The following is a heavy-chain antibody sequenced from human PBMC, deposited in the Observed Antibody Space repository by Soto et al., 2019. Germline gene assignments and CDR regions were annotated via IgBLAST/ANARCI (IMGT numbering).Heavy chain of an antibody. J-gene: IGHJ5*02. V-gene: IGHV3-23*01. CDR2: ISSSGGST. CDR1: GFTFSSYA. CDR3: AKGTFWSGYYEGSYGLDP. D-gene: IGHD3-3*01. Sequence: GGSLRLSCAASGFTFSSYAMSWVRQAPGKGLEWVSAISSSGGSTYYADSVKGRFTISRDNSKNTLYLQMNSLRAEDTAVYYCAKGTFWSGYYEGSYGLDPWGQGTLVTVYS.